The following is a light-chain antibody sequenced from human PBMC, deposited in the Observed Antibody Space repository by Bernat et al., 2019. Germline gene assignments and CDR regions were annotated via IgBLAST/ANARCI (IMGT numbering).Light chain of an antibody. Sequence: DIQMTQSPSTLSASIGDRVTITCRASQTISSWLAWYQQKPGKAPKLLIYKASSLESGVPSRFSGSGSGTEFTLTISSLQPDDLATYYCQEYRSVSGTFGQGTKVDIK. CDR1: QTISSW. CDR2: KAS. CDR3: QEYRSVSGT. V-gene: IGKV1-5*03. J-gene: IGKJ1*01.